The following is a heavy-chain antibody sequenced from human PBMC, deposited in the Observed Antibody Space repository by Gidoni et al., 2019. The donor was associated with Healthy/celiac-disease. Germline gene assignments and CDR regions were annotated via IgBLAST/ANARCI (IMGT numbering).Heavy chain of an antibody. CDR1: GGTFSSYA. CDR2: IIPIFGTA. V-gene: IGHV1-69*01. Sequence: QVQLVQSGAEVKKPGSSVKVSCKASGGTFSSYAISWLRQAPGQGLEWMGGIIPIFGTANYAQKFQGRVTITADESTSTAYMELSSLRSEDTAVYYCARGKSRSLITGTTPYYYYYGMDVWGQGTTVTVSS. D-gene: IGHD1-7*01. J-gene: IGHJ6*02. CDR3: ARGKSRSLITGTTPYYYYYGMDV.